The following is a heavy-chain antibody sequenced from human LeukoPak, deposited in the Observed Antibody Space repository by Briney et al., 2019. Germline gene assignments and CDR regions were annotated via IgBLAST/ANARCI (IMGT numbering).Heavy chain of an antibody. CDR2: INAGNGNT. D-gene: IGHD6-19*01. J-gene: IGHJ3*01. CDR1: GYTFTSYA. Sequence: ASVKVSCKASGYTFTSYAMHWVRQAPGQRLEWMGWINAGNGNTKYSQKFQGRVTITRDTSASTAYMELSSLRSEDTAMYYCARGEPGIAVAGAWGQGTMVTVSS. CDR3: ARGEPGIAVAGA. V-gene: IGHV1-3*01.